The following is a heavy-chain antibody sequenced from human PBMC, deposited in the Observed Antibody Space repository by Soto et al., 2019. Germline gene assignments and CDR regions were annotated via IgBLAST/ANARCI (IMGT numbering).Heavy chain of an antibody. Sequence: QVQLQQWGAGLLKPSETLSLTCAVYGGSFSGYYWSWIRQPPGKGLGWIGEINHSGSTNYNPSLKSRVTISVDTSKNQFSLKLSSVTAADTAVYYCARIVRHHSSSWYFDYWGQGTLVTVSS. D-gene: IGHD6-13*01. CDR2: INHSGST. CDR3: ARIVRHHSSSWYFDY. J-gene: IGHJ4*02. V-gene: IGHV4-34*01. CDR1: GGSFSGYY.